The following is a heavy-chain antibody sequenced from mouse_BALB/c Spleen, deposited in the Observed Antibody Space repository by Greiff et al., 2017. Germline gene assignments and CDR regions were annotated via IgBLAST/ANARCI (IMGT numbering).Heavy chain of an antibody. CDR1: GYTFTSYV. J-gene: IGHJ2*01. D-gene: IGHD4-1*01. Sequence: VQLKQSGPELVKPGASVKMSCKASGYTFTSYVMHWVKQKPGQGLEWIGYINPYNDGTKYNEKFKGKATLTSDKSSSTAYMELSSLTSEDSAVYYCARGANWDNFDYWGQGTTLTVSS. V-gene: IGHV1-14*01. CDR3: ARGANWDNFDY. CDR2: INPYNDGT.